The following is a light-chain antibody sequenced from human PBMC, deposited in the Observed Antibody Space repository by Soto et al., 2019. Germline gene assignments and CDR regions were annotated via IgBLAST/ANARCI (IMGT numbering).Light chain of an antibody. CDR1: QSISTW. CDR2: DAS. Sequence: DIQMTQSPSTVSASVGDRVTITCRASQSISTWLAWYQQKPGKAPNLLIYDASTLESGGPPGFSGSGSGTEFTLNISSLQPDDSETYFCQQYNTYPYTFGQGTKVDIK. V-gene: IGKV1-5*01. CDR3: QQYNTYPYT. J-gene: IGKJ2*01.